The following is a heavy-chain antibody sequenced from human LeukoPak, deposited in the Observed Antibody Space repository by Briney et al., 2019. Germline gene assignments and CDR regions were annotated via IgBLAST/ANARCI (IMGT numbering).Heavy chain of an antibody. CDR3: ASGRQVFHTRAGVPSYYFDY. CDR2: IYYSGST. Sequence: KPSETLSLTCTVSGGSISSGGYYWSWIRQHPGKGLEWIGYIYYSGSTNYNPSLKSRVTISVDTSKNQFSLKLSSVTAADTAVYYCASGRQVFHTRAGVPSYYFDYWGQGTLVTVSS. V-gene: IGHV4-61*08. CDR1: GGSISSGGYY. D-gene: IGHD1-1*01. J-gene: IGHJ4*02.